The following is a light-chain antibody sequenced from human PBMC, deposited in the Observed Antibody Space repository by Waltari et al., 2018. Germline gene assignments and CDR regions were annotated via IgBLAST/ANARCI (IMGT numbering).Light chain of an antibody. CDR3: SSYAAYNTVI. Sequence: QSTLTQPASVSGSPGQSITISCLGTSGAVGSYNLVPWYQQHPGKAPQFMIYGVNKRPSGVSNRFSGSKSGNTASLTISGLQGEDEAIYFCSSYAAYNTVIFGGGTKVTVL. V-gene: IGLV2-23*02. CDR1: SGAVGSYNL. J-gene: IGLJ2*01. CDR2: GVN.